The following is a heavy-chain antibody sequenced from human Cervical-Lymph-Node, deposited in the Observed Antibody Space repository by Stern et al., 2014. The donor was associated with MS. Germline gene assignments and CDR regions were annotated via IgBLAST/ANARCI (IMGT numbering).Heavy chain of an antibody. D-gene: IGHD1-1*01. CDR3: ARGVPYYYDGMDV. V-gene: IGHV3-33*01. J-gene: IGHJ6*02. Sequence: VQLGQSGGGVVQPGRSLRLSCAASGFTLSSYGMHWVRQAPGKGLEWGAVIWYDGSSKYYADSVKGRFTIARDNSKNTLYLQMNSLRAEDTAVYYCARGVPYYYDGMDVWGQGTTVTVSS. CDR1: GFTLSSYG. CDR2: IWYDGSSK.